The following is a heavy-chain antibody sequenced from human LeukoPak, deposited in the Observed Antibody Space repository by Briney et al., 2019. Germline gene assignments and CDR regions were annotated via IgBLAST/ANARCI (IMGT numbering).Heavy chain of an antibody. CDR2: IKSDGST. D-gene: IGHD3-22*01. Sequence: PGGSLRLSCAASGFTFSSYWMHWVRQAPGKVLVWVSRIKSDGSTRYADSVKGRFTISRDNAKNTVSLQMTSPRPEDTGVYYCARAPSEIGGYYPEYFRHWGQGTLVIVSS. CDR1: GFTFSSYW. V-gene: IGHV3-74*01. CDR3: ARAPSEIGGYYPEYFRH. J-gene: IGHJ1*01.